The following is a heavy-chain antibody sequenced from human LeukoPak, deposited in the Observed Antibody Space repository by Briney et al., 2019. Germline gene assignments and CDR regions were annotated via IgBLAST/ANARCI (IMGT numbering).Heavy chain of an antibody. CDR1: GGSSSSYY. D-gene: IGHD1-1*01. V-gene: IGHV4-59*01. J-gene: IGHJ6*02. CDR3: ARGLEGGYYYYYYGMDV. Sequence: PSETLALTCTVSGGSSSSYYWSWIRQPPGKGLEWIGYIYYSGSTNYNPSLKSRVTISVDTSKNQFSLKLSSVTAADTAVYYCARGLEGGYYYYYYGMDVWGQGTTVTVSS. CDR2: IYYSGST.